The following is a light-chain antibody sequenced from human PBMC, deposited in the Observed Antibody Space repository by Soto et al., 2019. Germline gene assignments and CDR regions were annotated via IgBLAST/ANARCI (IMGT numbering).Light chain of an antibody. CDR1: QTVSIN. CDR3: QQCNNWPRT. Sequence: EIVMTQSPATLSASPGERVTLSCRASQTVSINLAWYQQKPGQAPRLLIYGASTRATGIPARFSGSGSGTEFTLSISNLQSEDFAIYYCQQCNNWPRTFGQGTKVEVK. V-gene: IGKV3-15*01. J-gene: IGKJ1*01. CDR2: GAS.